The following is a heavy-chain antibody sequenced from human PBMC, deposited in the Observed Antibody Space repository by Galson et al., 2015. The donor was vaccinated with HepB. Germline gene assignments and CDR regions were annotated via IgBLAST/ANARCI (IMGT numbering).Heavy chain of an antibody. V-gene: IGHV3-23*01. CDR1: GFTFSTYA. J-gene: IGHJ4*02. D-gene: IGHD7-27*01. CDR3: AKTGHLLGFDS. Sequence: SLRLSCAASGFTFSTYAMSWARQAPGKGLEWVSGISGSGGNKKHADSVKGRLTISRDNSKNTLYLQMNSLRAEDTAVYFCAKTGHLLGFDSWGQGTLVTVSS. CDR2: ISGSGGNK.